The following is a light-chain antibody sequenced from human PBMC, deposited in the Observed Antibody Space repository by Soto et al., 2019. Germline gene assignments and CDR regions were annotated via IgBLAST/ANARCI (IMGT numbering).Light chain of an antibody. V-gene: IGLV1-36*01. CDR1: SSNIGNNA. J-gene: IGLJ2*01. CDR3: AAWDESLNGPV. Sequence: QSVLTQPPSVSEAPRQRVTISCSGSSSNIGNNAENWYQQLPGKAPKLLIYYDDLLPSGVSDRFSGSTYSTTASLAISGRQSEDEADYYCAAWDESLNGPVFGGGTKLTVL. CDR2: YDD.